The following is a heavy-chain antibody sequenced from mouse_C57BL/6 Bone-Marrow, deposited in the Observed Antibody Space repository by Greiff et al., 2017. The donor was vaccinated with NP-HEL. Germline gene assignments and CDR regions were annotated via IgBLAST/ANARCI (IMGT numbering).Heavy chain of an antibody. CDR1: GYAFSSSW. CDR2: IYPGDGDT. V-gene: IGHV1-82*01. D-gene: IGHD1-1*01. J-gene: IGHJ2*01. CDR3: ARWTTVVAYYFDY. Sequence: VKLQESGPELVKPGASVKISCKASGYAFSSSWMNWVKQRPGKGLEWIGRIYPGDGDTNYNGKFKGKATLTADKSSSTAYMQLSSLTSEDSAVYFCARWTTVVAYYFDYWGQGTTLTVSS.